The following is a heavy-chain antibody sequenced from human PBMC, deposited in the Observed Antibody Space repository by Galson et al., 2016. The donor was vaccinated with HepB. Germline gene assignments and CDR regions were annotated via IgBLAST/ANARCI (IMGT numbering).Heavy chain of an antibody. Sequence: SLRLSCAVSGLTVSGDYMSWVRQAPGSGLEWVSVIYGGGSTFYADSVKGRFTISRDNSKNTVYLQMNSLRVEDTAVYYCAKGRSAIAAAGLNYWGQGTLVTVSS. D-gene: IGHD6-13*01. CDR1: GLTVSGDY. CDR2: IYGGGST. J-gene: IGHJ4*02. CDR3: AKGRSAIAAAGLNY. V-gene: IGHV3-53*01.